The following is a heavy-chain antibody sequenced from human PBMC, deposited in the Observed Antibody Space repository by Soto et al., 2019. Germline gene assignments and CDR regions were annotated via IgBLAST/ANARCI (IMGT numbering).Heavy chain of an antibody. V-gene: IGHV3-30*18. D-gene: IGHD3-3*01. CDR3: AKDLLRDLEWLLNDAFDI. J-gene: IGHJ3*02. CDR1: GFTFSSYG. CDR2: ISYDGSNK. Sequence: QVPLVESGGGVVQPGRSLRLSCAASGFTFSSYGMHWVRQAPGKGLEWVAIISYDGSNKYYADSVKGRFTTSRDNSKNTLCLQMNSLRPEDTAVYYCAKDLLRDLEWLLNDAFDIWGQGTMVTVSS.